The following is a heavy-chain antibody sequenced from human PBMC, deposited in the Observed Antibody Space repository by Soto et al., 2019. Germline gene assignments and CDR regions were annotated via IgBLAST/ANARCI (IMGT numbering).Heavy chain of an antibody. CDR3: ARQGSGWYPSVTLNYYYYYMDV. Sequence: SETLSLTCTVSGGSISSYYWSWIRQPPGKGLEWIGYIYYSGSTNYNPSLKSRVTISVDTSKNQFSLKLSSVTAADTAVYYCARQGSGWYPSVTLNYYYYYMDVWGKGTTVTVSS. CDR2: IYYSGST. D-gene: IGHD6-19*01. J-gene: IGHJ6*03. CDR1: GGSISSYY. V-gene: IGHV4-59*08.